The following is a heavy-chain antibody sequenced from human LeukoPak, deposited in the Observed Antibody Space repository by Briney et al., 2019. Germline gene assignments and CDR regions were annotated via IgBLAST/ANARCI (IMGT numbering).Heavy chain of an antibody. D-gene: IGHD3-22*01. CDR2: INWNGGST. CDR3: ARDPEYYYDSSGYYSTDAFDI. V-gene: IGHV3-20*04. J-gene: IGHJ3*02. Sequence: GGSLRLSCAASGFTFDDYGMSWVRQAPGKGLEWVSGINWNGGSTDYADSVKGRFTISRDNAKNSLYLQMNSLRAEDTALYYCARDPEYYYDSSGYYSTDAFDIWGQGTMVTVSS. CDR1: GFTFDDYG.